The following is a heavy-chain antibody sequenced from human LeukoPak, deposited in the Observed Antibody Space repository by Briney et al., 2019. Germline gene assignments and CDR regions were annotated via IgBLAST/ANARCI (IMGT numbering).Heavy chain of an antibody. CDR1: GFTFSSYS. V-gene: IGHV3-21*01. J-gene: IGHJ6*04. Sequence: GGSLRLSCAASGFTFSSYSMNWVRQAPGKGLEWVSSISSSSSYIYYADSVKGRFTISRDNAKNSLYLQMNSLRAEDTAVYYCARDDGIVVVPAAISPLDVWGKGTTVTISS. CDR3: ARDDGIVVVPAAISPLDV. D-gene: IGHD2-2*01. CDR2: ISSSSSYI.